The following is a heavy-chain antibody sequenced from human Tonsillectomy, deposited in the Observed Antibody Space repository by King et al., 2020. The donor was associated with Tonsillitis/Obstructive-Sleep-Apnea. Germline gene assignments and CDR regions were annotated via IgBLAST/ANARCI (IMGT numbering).Heavy chain of an antibody. V-gene: IGHV4-59*01. CDR3: AREGDSSGYQGGWFDP. CDR1: GGSISSYY. CDR2: IYYSGST. Sequence: QLQESGPGLVKPSETLSLTCTVSGGSISSYYWSWIRQPPGKGLEWIGYIYYSGSTNYNPSLKGRVTISVDTSKNQFSLKLSSVTAADTAVYYCAREGDSSGYQGGWFDPWGQGTLVTVSS. J-gene: IGHJ5*02. D-gene: IGHD3-22*01.